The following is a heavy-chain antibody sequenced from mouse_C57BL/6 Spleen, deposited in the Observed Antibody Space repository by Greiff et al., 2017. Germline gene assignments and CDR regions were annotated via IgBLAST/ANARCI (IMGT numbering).Heavy chain of an antibody. V-gene: IGHV1-61*01. D-gene: IGHD2-4*01. CDR2: IYPSDSDT. Sequence: QVQLQQPGAELVRPGSSVKLSCKASGYTFTSYWMDWVTQRPGQGLEWIGNIYPSDSDTHYNPKFKDKATLTVDKSSSTAYMQLSSLTSDDSAVYYCARGDYDGGRFAYWGQGTLVTVSA. CDR3: ARGDYDGGRFAY. CDR1: GYTFTSYW. J-gene: IGHJ3*01.